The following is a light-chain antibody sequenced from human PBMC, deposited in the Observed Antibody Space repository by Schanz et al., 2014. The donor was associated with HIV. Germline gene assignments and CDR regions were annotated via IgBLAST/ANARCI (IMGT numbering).Light chain of an antibody. V-gene: IGKV1-5*03. CDR1: QSISSW. J-gene: IGKJ5*01. Sequence: DIQMTQSPSTLSASVGDRVTITCRASQSISSWLAWYQQKPGKAPKLLIYKASSLESGVPSRFSGSGSGTDFTFTISSLQPEDIATYYCQQYDNLPPSITFGQGTRLEIK. CDR2: KAS. CDR3: QQYDNLPPSIT.